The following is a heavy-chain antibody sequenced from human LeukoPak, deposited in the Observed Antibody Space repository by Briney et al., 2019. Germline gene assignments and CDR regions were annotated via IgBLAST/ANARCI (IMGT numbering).Heavy chain of an antibody. CDR3: ARSSYYDSSGYNDY. CDR1: GYTFTGYY. D-gene: IGHD3-22*01. J-gene: IGHJ4*02. CDR2: INPNSGGT. V-gene: IGHV1-2*06. Sequence: ASVKVSCKASGYTFTGYYMHWVRQAPGQGLEWMGRINPNSGGTNYAQKFQGRVTMTRDTSISTAYMELSRLRSDDTAVYYCARSSYYDSSGYNDYWGQGTLATVSS.